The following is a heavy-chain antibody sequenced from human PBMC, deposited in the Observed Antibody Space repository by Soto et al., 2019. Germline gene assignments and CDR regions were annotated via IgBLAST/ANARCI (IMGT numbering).Heavy chain of an antibody. CDR3: ARGTLIGSSTRNWFDP. J-gene: IGHJ5*02. CDR1: GVPISSYDW. CDR2: IYHNGRT. V-gene: IGHV4-4*02. Sequence: QVHLEESGPRLVRPSGTLSLTCNVSGVPISSYDWWTWVRQTPGKWMEWIGEIYHNGRTNYNPSLKSRVSLSVDKSKNQFSLNLQSLTAADTAVYYCARGTLIGSSTRNWFDPWGQGTQVTVSS. D-gene: IGHD3-10*01.